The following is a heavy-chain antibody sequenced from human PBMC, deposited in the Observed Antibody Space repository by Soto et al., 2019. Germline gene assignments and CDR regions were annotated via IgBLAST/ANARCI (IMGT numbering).Heavy chain of an antibody. J-gene: IGHJ6*02. CDR3: ARVMGQTYNDFWSGPSGYYHYAMDV. V-gene: IGHV4-61*01. Sequence: SLTCTVSGGSFSSGSYYWSWIRQPPGKGLEWIGYVYYSGSTTYNPSLKSRVTISVDTSKNQFSLRLSSVTAADTAVYYCARVMGQTYNDFWSGPSGYYHYAMDVWGQGTTVTVSS. CDR1: GGSFSSGSYY. CDR2: VYYSGST. D-gene: IGHD3-3*01.